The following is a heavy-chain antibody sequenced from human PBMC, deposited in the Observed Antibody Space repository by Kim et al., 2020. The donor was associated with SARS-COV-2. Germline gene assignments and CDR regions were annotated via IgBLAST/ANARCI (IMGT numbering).Heavy chain of an antibody. Sequence: SVKVSCKASGGTFSSYAISWVRQAPGQGLEWMGGIIPIFGTANYAQKFQGRVTITADESTSTAYMELSSLRSEDTAVYYCARGQRVVPAAIPDYYGMDVWGQGTTVTVSS. J-gene: IGHJ6*02. V-gene: IGHV1-69*13. D-gene: IGHD2-2*01. CDR2: IIPIFGTA. CDR3: ARGQRVVPAAIPDYYGMDV. CDR1: GGTFSSYA.